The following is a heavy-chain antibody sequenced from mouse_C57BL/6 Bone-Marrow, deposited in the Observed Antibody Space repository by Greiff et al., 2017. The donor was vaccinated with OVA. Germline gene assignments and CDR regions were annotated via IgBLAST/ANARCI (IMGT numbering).Heavy chain of an antibody. Sequence: LVESGPELVKPGASVKISCKASGYAFSSSWMNWVKQRPGKGLEWIGRIYPGDGDTNYNGKFKGKATLTADKSSSTAYMQLSSLTSEDSAVYFCARWGYDGYYPDYWGQGTTLTVSS. CDR1: GYAFSSSW. J-gene: IGHJ2*01. CDR3: ARWGYDGYYPDY. V-gene: IGHV1-82*01. CDR2: IYPGDGDT. D-gene: IGHD2-3*01.